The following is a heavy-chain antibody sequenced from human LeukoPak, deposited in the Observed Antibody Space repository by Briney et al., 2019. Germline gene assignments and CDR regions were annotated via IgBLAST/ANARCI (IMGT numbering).Heavy chain of an antibody. CDR2: IYYSGST. Sequence: SETLSLTCTVSGGSISTYCWSWLRKPPGKGLEWMGYIYYSGSTNYNPSLKSRVTISVDTSKNQFSLKLSSVTAADTAVYYCARSNSATYEAWFDPWGQGTLVTVSS. D-gene: IGHD1-26*01. CDR3: ARSNSATYEAWFDP. J-gene: IGHJ5*02. V-gene: IGHV4-59*01. CDR1: GGSISTYC.